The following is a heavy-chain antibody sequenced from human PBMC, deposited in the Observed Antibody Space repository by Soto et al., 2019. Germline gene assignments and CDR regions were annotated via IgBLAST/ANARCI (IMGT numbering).Heavy chain of an antibody. Sequence: EVQLLQSGGGLVQPGGPLRLSCPAPGFTFSTYPMSWVRQAPGKGLECVSTINTNGVNRHYADSVKGRFSVSRDNSKNTLSLQMNSLRAEDTAVYYCTKDWQHDSWGQGTLVTVSS. CDR1: GFTFSTYP. D-gene: IGHD6-13*01. CDR2: INTNGVNR. V-gene: IGHV3-23*01. CDR3: TKDWQHDS. J-gene: IGHJ5*01.